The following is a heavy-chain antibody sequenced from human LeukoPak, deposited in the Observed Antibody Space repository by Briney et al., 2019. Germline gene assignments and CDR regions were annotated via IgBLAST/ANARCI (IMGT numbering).Heavy chain of an antibody. J-gene: IGHJ6*02. CDR2: INSDGSWT. V-gene: IGHV3-74*01. CDR1: GNYW. Sequence: PGGPLRLSCAASGNYWMHWVRQAPGKGLVRVSHINSDGSWTSYADSVKGRFTISRDNSKNTLYLQMNSLRAEDTAVYYCARDSTYQLYSGSYLDYYYGMDVWGQGTTVTVSS. CDR3: ARDSTYQLYSGSYLDYYYGMDV. D-gene: IGHD1-26*01.